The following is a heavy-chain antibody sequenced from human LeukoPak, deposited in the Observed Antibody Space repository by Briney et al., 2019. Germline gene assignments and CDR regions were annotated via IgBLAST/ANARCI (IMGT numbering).Heavy chain of an antibody. CDR2: IIPIFGTA. D-gene: IGHD5-12*01. CDR1: GGTFGSYA. J-gene: IGHJ6*03. V-gene: IGHV1-69*05. Sequence: SVKVSCKASGGTFGSYAISWVRQAPGQGLEWMGGIIPIFGTANYAQKFQGRVTITTDESTSTAYMELSSLRSEDTAVYYCARYSGYERYYYYYYMDVWGKGTTVTVSS. CDR3: ARYSGYERYYYYYYMDV.